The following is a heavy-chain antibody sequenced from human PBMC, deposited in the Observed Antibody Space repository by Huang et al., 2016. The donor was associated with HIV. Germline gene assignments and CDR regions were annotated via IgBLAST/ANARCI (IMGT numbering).Heavy chain of an antibody. CDR1: GGSISSGSYY. J-gene: IGHJ5*02. V-gene: IGHV4-39*01. CDR2: IYHSGTT. D-gene: IGHD6-13*01. Sequence: QLQLQESGPGLVKPSETLSLTCTVSGGSISSGSYYWGWIRQPPGKGLEWIGSIYHSGTTYYHPALKRRVTISVDTSRTQFSLKLSSVTAADTAVYYCAAHGRIVGIPAAPLRFDPWGQGTLVTVSS. CDR3: AAHGRIVGIPAAPLRFDP.